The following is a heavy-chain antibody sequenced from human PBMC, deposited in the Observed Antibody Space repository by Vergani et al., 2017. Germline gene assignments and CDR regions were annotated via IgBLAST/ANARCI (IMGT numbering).Heavy chain of an antibody. CDR3: ARGDYGILTCYRY. CDR1: GYTFSNYY. J-gene: IGHJ4*01. D-gene: IGHD3-9*01. Sequence: VQVVPSGAEVKKSGASVKVSCKTSGYTFSNYYMHWVRQAPGQGLEWMGIINPSGGHTIYAQKLQGRVTMTRDTSTSTVYMELSSLRSEDTAIYYCARGDYGILTCYRYLGQGTLVTVSA. V-gene: IGHV1-46*03. CDR2: INPSGGHT.